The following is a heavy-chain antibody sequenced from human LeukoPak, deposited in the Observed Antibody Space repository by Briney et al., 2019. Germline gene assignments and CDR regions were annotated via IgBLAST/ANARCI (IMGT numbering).Heavy chain of an antibody. CDR1: GLSFGNYW. CDR3: TRDFDP. V-gene: IGHV3-7*01. Sequence: GSLRLSCVASGLSFGNYWIDWVRQAPGKGLEWVGNIKQDGSEKYYVDSVKGRFTISRDNAKNSRYLDMNSLRVEDTAIYYCTRDFDPWGQGTLVTVSS. J-gene: IGHJ5*02. CDR2: IKQDGSEK.